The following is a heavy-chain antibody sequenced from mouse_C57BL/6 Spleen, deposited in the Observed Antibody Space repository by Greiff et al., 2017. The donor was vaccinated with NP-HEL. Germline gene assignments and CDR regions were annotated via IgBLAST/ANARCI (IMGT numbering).Heavy chain of an antibody. CDR1: GYTFTDYE. Sequence: QVQLQQSGAELVRPGASVTLSCKASGYTFTDYEMHWVKQTPVHGLEWIGAIDPETGGTAYTQKFKGKAILTADKSSSTAYMELRSLTSEDSAVYYCTRGGYYFDYWGQGTTLTVSS. V-gene: IGHV1-15*01. CDR3: TRGGYYFDY. J-gene: IGHJ2*01. CDR2: IDPETGGT.